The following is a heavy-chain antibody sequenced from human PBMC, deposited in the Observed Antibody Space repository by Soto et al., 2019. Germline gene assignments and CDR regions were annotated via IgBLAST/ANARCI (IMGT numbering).Heavy chain of an antibody. J-gene: IGHJ4*02. D-gene: IGHD1-26*01. CDR1: GFTFSSYG. Sequence: QVQLVESGGGVVQPGRSLRLSCVASGFTFSSYGMHWVRQAPGKGLEWVAIISYDGSNTYYADPVKGRFTISRDNSKNTLYLQMNSLRAEDTSVYYCAIEGGLSGSYYISSSYYFDYWGQGTLVTVSS. V-gene: IGHV3-30*03. CDR2: ISYDGSNT. CDR3: AIEGGLSGSYYISSSYYFDY.